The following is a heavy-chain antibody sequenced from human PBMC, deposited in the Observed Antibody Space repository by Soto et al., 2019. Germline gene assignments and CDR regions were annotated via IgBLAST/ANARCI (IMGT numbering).Heavy chain of an antibody. CDR2: ISYDSSNK. J-gene: IGHJ4*02. CDR1: GFTFSYG. V-gene: IGHV3-30*18. Sequence: VQLLASGGGLIQPGGSLRLSCAASGFTFSYGIHWLRQAPGKGLEWVAYISYDSSNKFYGDSVKGRFTISRDNSKNTQFLQMNSLRAEDTAVYYCAKLVIGYCSGNTCDDYWGQGTLVAFSS. CDR3: AKLVIGYCSGNTCDDY. D-gene: IGHD2-15*01.